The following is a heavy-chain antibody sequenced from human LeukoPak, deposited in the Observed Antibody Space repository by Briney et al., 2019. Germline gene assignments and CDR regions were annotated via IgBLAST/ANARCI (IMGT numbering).Heavy chain of an antibody. CDR3: ARGGVSSSSWKSYYYYGMDV. CDR1: GGTFSSYA. D-gene: IGHD6-13*01. J-gene: IGHJ6*04. Sequence: SVKVSCKASGGTFSSYAISWVRQAPGQGLEWMGGIIPIFGTANYAQKFQGRVTITADKSTSTAYMELSSLRSEDTAVYYCARGGVSSSSWKSYYYYGMDVWGKGTTVTVSS. V-gene: IGHV1-69*06. CDR2: IIPIFGTA.